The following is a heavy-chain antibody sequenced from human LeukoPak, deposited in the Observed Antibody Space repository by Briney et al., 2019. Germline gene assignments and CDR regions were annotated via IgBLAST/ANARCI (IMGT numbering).Heavy chain of an antibody. CDR3: ATSYYGSGSYWFPFDP. Sequence: PSQTLSLTCTVSGGSINSDNYYWSWIRQPAGKGLEWIGRIYTSGSTNYNPSLKSRVTISVDTSKNQFSLKLSSVTAADTAVYYCATSYYGSGSYWFPFDPWGQGTLVTVSS. J-gene: IGHJ5*02. CDR1: GGSINSDNYY. CDR2: IYTSGST. D-gene: IGHD3-10*01. V-gene: IGHV4-61*02.